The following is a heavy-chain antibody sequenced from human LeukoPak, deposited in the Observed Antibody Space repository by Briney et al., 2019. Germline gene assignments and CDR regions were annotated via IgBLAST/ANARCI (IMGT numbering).Heavy chain of an antibody. J-gene: IGHJ4*02. D-gene: IGHD3-22*01. V-gene: IGHV1-69*13. CDR3: ASETYYYDSSGYLFHY. CDR1: GGTFSSYA. CDR2: IIPIFGTA. Sequence: ASVKVSCKASGGTFSSYAISWVRQAPGQGLEWMGGIIPIFGTANYAQKFQGRVTITADESTSTAYMELSSLRSEDTAVYYCASETYYYDSSGYLFHYWGQGTLVTVSS.